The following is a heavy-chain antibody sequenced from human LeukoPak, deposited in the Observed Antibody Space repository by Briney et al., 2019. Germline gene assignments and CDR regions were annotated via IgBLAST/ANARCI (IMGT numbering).Heavy chain of an antibody. Sequence: SETLSLTCAVYGGSFSGYHWSWIRQPPGKGLEWIGEINHSGSTNYNPSLKSRVTISVDTSKNQFSLKLSSVTAADTAVYYCASLRYDSSSSGPGLGHDYWGQGTLVTVSS. CDR1: GGSFSGYH. D-gene: IGHD6-6*01. CDR2: INHSGST. CDR3: ASLRYDSSSSGPGLGHDY. J-gene: IGHJ4*02. V-gene: IGHV4-34*01.